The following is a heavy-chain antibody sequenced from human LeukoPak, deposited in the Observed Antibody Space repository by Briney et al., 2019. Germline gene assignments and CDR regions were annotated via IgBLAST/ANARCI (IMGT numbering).Heavy chain of an antibody. CDR1: GGSIRNYY. J-gene: IGHJ4*02. D-gene: IGHD1-26*01. Sequence: SETLSLTCTVSGGSIRNYYWTWIRQPPGKGLEWIGYISDGGGSNYNPSLKSRVTISVDTSKNQFSLKLSSVTAADTAVYYCARGPTVGARAFDYWGQGTLVTVSS. CDR3: ARGPTVGARAFDY. CDR2: ISDGGGS. V-gene: IGHV4-59*01.